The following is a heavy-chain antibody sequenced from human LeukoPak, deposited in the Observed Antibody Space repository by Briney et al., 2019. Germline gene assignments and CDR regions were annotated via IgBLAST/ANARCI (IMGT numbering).Heavy chain of an antibody. D-gene: IGHD2-2*02. V-gene: IGHV3-23*01. CDR1: GFIFDDYA. J-gene: IGHJ4*02. Sequence: GGSLRLSCAASGFIFDDYAIHWVRQAPGKGLEWVSAISGSGGSTYYADSVKGRFTISRDNSKNTLYLQMNSLRAEDTAVYYCAKAIVVPAAIDYWGQGTLVTVSS. CDR3: AKAIVVPAAIDY. CDR2: ISGSGGST.